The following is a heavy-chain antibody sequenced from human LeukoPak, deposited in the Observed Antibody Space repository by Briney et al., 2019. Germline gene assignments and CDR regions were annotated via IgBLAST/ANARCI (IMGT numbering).Heavy chain of an antibody. J-gene: IGHJ4*02. CDR1: GYTFTGYY. CDR2: INPNSGGT. D-gene: IGHD4-17*01. Sequence: ASVKVSCKASGYTFTGYYMHWVRQAPGQGLEWMAWINPNSGGTNYAQKFQGRVTMTMDTSVSTAYMELSRLRSDDTAVYYCARGVSGDYSVIGYWGQGTLVTVSS. CDR3: ARGVSGDYSVIGY. V-gene: IGHV1-2*02.